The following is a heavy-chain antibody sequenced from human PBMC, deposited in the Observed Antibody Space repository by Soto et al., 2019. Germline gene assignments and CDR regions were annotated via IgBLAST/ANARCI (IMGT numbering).Heavy chain of an antibody. V-gene: IGHV3-23*01. D-gene: IGHD7-27*01. CDR2: ISGSGGSN. J-gene: IGHJ4*02. CDR1: GFTFSIFA. Sequence: GGSLRLSCAASGFTFSIFAMSWVRQSPGKGLEWVSTISGSGGSNYYADAVKGRFTISRDNSMGTLYLQMKSLRVEDTAIYYCAKEVSLGSTVDLGYWGQGALVTVSS. CDR3: AKEVSLGSTVDLGY.